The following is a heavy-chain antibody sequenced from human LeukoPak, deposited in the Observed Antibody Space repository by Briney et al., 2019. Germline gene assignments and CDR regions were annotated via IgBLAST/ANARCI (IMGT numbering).Heavy chain of an antibody. CDR3: AARKTDELGPGGFDY. J-gene: IGHJ4*02. CDR2: IVVGSGNT. V-gene: IGHV1-58*02. D-gene: IGHD7-27*01. CDR1: GFPFTSSA. Sequence: GASVKVSCKASGFPFTSSAMQWVRPARGQRLEWIGWIVVGSGNTNYSQKFQERVTITRDMSTSTPYMELSSLRSEDTAVYYCAARKTDELGPGGFDYWGQGTLVTVSS.